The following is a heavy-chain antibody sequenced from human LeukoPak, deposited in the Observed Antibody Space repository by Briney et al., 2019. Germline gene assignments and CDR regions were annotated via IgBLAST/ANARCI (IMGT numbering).Heavy chain of an antibody. CDR2: ISGSGGTT. CDR3: AKERMTTTSFDY. CDR1: GFTFSSYA. D-gene: IGHD4-11*01. J-gene: IGHJ4*02. Sequence: PGGSLRLSXAASGFTFSSYAMNWVRQAPGKGLEWVSDISGSGGTTHYADSVKGRFTISRDNSKNTLYLQMNSLRAEDTAVYYCAKERMTTTSFDYWGQGTLVTVSS. V-gene: IGHV3-23*01.